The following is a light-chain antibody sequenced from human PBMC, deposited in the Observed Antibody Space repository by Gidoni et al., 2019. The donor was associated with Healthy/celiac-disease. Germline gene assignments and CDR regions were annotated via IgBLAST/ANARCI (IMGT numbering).Light chain of an antibody. V-gene: IGKV3-11*01. CDR3: QQRSNWVFT. CDR1: QSVSSY. Sequence: EIVLTQSPATLSLSPGERATLSCRASQSVSSYLAWYQQKPGQAPRLLIYEASNRATGFPASFSGSGSGTDFTLTISSLEPEDFAVYYCQQRSNWVFTFGPGTKVDIK. CDR2: EAS. J-gene: IGKJ3*01.